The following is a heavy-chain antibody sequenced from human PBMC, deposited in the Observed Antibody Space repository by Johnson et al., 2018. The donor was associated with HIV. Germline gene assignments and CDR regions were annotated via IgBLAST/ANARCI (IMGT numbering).Heavy chain of an antibody. CDR2: ISYDGSNK. CDR3: EKDINWGGTAFDI. D-gene: IGHD7-27*01. V-gene: IGHV3-30*18. J-gene: IGHJ3*02. Sequence: QEQLVESGGGVVQPGRSLRLSCAASGFIFSSYVMYWVRQAPGKGLEWVAVISYDGSNKYYADSVKGRFTISRDNSKNTLYLQMNSLRAEDTAGYYCEKDINWGGTAFDIWGQGTMVTVSS. CDR1: GFIFSSYV.